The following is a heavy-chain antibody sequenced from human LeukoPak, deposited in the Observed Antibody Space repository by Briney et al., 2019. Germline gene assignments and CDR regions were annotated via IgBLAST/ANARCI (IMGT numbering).Heavy chain of an antibody. J-gene: IGHJ6*03. D-gene: IGHD1-26*01. Sequence: GGSLRLSCAASGFTFSNAWMSWVRQAPGKGLEWVGRIKSKTDGGTTDYAAPVKGRFTISRDDSKNTLYLQMNSLKTEDTAVYYCTTAPHSGSFGNYYYHYMDVWGKGTTVTVSS. V-gene: IGHV3-15*01. CDR2: IKSKTDGGTT. CDR3: TTAPHSGSFGNYYYHYMDV. CDR1: GFTFSNAW.